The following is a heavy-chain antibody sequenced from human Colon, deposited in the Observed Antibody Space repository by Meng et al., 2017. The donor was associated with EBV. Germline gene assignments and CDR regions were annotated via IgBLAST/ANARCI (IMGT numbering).Heavy chain of an antibody. Sequence: QVQRQHSGPGLVRPSXTLSLTCSXSGDSVSSNTAAWNWIRQSPSRGLEWLGRTYYRSKWYDDYALSVKSRLTINPDTSKNQFFLQLNSVTPEDTAVYFCARETTGGYYFDYWGQGTLVTVSS. CDR1: GDSVSSNTAA. CDR2: TYYRSKWYD. V-gene: IGHV6-1*01. J-gene: IGHJ4*02. D-gene: IGHD1-1*01. CDR3: ARETTGGYYFDY.